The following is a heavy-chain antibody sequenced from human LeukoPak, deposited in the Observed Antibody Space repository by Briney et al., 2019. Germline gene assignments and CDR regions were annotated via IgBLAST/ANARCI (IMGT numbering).Heavy chain of an antibody. J-gene: IGHJ5*02. V-gene: IGHV2-5*01. Sequence: SGPTLVKPPQTLTLTCTFSGFSLTTSGVSVGWIRQPPGKALECFAVIYWNDDKRYSPSLKSRLTITKDISQNQVVLTMTNMDPADTATYYCGHSVRSGYCSTTSCSGWFDPWGQGTLVTVSS. CDR2: IYWNDDK. CDR3: GHSVRSGYCSTTSCSGWFDP. CDR1: GFSLTTSGVS. D-gene: IGHD2-2*01.